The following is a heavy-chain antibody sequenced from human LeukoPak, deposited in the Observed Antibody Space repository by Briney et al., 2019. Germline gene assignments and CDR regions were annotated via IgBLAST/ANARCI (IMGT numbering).Heavy chain of an antibody. V-gene: IGHV6-1*01. Sequence: SQTLSLTCAISGDSVSSNSAAWNWIRQSPSRGLEWLGRTYYRSKWYNDYAVSVKSRITINPDTSKNQFSLQLNSVTPEDTAVYYCAREGAVLRYFDWLLAIHDSSGYYPHMPTYFDYWGQGTLVTVSS. CDR3: AREGAVLRYFDWLLAIHDSSGYYPHMPTYFDY. CDR2: TYYRSKWYN. CDR1: GDSVSSNSAA. J-gene: IGHJ4*02. D-gene: IGHD3-9*01.